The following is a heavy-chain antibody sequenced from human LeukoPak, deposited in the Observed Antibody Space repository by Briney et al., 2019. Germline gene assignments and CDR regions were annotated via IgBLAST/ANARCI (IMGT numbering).Heavy chain of an antibody. Sequence: SETLSLTCTVSGGSITIYYWSWIRQPAGKGLEWIGRIYTSGSTNYNPSLKSRVTMSVDTSKNQFSLKLSSVTAADTAVYYCARGQDYDLLTGSYYYYMDVWGKGTTVTVSS. CDR1: GGSITIYY. V-gene: IGHV4-4*07. CDR3: ARGQDYDLLTGSYYYYMDV. CDR2: IYTSGST. D-gene: IGHD3-9*01. J-gene: IGHJ6*03.